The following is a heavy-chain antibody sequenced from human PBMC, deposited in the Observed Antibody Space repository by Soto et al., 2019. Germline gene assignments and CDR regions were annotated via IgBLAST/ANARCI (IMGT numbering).Heavy chain of an antibody. CDR2: INHSGST. V-gene: IGHV4-34*01. CDR1: GGSFSGYY. CDR3: ARDREVATITNWFDP. J-gene: IGHJ5*02. Sequence: SETLSLTCAVYGGSFSGYYWSWIRQPPGKGLEWIGEINHSGSTNYNPSLKSRVTISVDTSKNQFSLKLSSVTAADTAVYYCARDREVATITNWFDPWGQGTLVTVSS. D-gene: IGHD5-12*01.